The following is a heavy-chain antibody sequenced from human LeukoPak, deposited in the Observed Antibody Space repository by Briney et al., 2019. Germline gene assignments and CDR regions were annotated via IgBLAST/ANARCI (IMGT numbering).Heavy chain of an antibody. J-gene: IGHJ6*03. CDR1: GGTFISYA. D-gene: IGHD2-2*01. Sequence: SVKVSCKASGGTFISYAISWVRQAPGQGLEWMGGIIPIFGTANYAQKFQGRVTITADESTSTAYMELSSLRSEDTAVYYCARVVVVPAAILTYYYYMDVWGKGTTATVSS. CDR3: ARVVVVPAAILTYYYYMDV. CDR2: IIPIFGTA. V-gene: IGHV1-69*01.